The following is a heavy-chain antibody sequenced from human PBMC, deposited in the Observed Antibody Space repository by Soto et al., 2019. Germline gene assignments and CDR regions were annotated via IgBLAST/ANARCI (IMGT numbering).Heavy chain of an antibody. D-gene: IGHD6-13*01. CDR3: ARGLAAGDY. V-gene: IGHV1-46*01. J-gene: IGHJ4*02. Sequence: ASVKVSCKASGYTFTNYYIHWVRQAPGQGLEWMAIINPSGGGTNYAQKFQGRVTLARDTFTNTVYMEVSSLRSEDTAIYYCARGLAAGDYWGQGTLVTVSS. CDR2: INPSGGGT. CDR1: GYTFTNYY.